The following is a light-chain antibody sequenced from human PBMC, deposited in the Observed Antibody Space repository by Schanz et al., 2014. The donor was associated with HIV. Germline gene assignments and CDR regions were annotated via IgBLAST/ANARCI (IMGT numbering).Light chain of an antibody. Sequence: EILMTQSPATLSVSPGERATLSCRASQSVSSNLVWYQHKPGQAPRLLIHGASNRATGIPARFSGSGSGTDFTLTISSLEPEDFAVYYCQQYGTSPRTFGQGTKV. V-gene: IGKV3D-15*01. CDR2: GAS. J-gene: IGKJ1*01. CDR3: QQYGTSPRT. CDR1: QSVSSN.